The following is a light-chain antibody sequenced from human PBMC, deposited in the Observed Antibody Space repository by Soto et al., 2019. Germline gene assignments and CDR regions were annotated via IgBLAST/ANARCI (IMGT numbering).Light chain of an antibody. CDR1: QSISNH. Sequence: DIQMTQSPSSLSASVEDRVIITCRASQSISNHLNWYQQKPGKVPKLLIFAASSLQSGVPSRFSGSRSGPDFTLTISSLQTEDFAVYYCQQYNSWPLTFGGGTK. CDR3: QQYNSWPLT. CDR2: AAS. J-gene: IGKJ4*01. V-gene: IGKV1-39*01.